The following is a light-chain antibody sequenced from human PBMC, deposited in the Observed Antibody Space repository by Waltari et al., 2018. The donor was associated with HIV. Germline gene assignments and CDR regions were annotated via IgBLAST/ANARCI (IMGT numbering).Light chain of an antibody. Sequence: SSELAQDPAVSVALGQTVRITCQGDSVRSYYASWYQQKPGQAPLLVVYGENNRPSGIPDRFSGSTSGNSASLTIAGAQAEDWADYYWTSRDSSGHWFFGGGTKVTVL. CDR1: SVRSYY. J-gene: IGLJ3*02. V-gene: IGLV3-19*01. CDR3: TSRDSSGHWF. CDR2: GEN.